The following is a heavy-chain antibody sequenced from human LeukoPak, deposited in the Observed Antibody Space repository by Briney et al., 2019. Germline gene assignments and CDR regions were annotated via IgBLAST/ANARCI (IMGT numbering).Heavy chain of an antibody. V-gene: IGHV4-34*01. CDR3: VRDVQSHVRYDSSGSNY. Sequence: SEALSLTCAVYGGSFSGDYWSWICQPPGEGLEWSGEINQSGSTNYNPSLKSRVAISVDTSKNRFSLKRSSATAPDTAVYYCVRDVQSHVRYDSSGSNYWGQGTLVTVSS. J-gene: IGHJ4*02. D-gene: IGHD3-22*01. CDR2: INQSGST. CDR1: GGSFSGDY.